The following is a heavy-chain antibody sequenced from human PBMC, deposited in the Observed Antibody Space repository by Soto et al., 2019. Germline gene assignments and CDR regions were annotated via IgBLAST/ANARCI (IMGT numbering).Heavy chain of an antibody. D-gene: IGHD1-26*01. Sequence: QVQLVQSGAEGKKPGASVKVSCKASGYTFTTYGISWVRQAPGQGLEGMGGISAYNGNTNYAQKLQGRVTMTTDTSTSTAYMELRSLRSDDTAVYYCARDRFGWELPPIFDYWGQGTLVTVSS. J-gene: IGHJ4*02. CDR3: ARDRFGWELPPIFDY. CDR1: GYTFTTYG. V-gene: IGHV1-18*01. CDR2: ISAYNGNT.